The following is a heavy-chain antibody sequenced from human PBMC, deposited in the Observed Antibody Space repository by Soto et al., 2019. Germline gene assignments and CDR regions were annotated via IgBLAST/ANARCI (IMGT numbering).Heavy chain of an antibody. CDR1: GFTFSSFW. J-gene: IGHJ4*01. CDR2: IKQDGSEK. D-gene: IGHD2-15*01. CDR3: VKGNQLLRYYFEF. Sequence: GGSLRLSCAASGFTFSSFWMTWVRQAPGKGLEWVANIKQDGSEKYYVDSVKGRFTISRDNARNSLFLQMSSLRGEDTAIYYCVKGNQLLRYYFEFWGPGTLVTVS. V-gene: IGHV3-7*01.